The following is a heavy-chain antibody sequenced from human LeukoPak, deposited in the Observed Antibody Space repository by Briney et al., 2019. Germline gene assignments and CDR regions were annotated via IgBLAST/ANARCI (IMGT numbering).Heavy chain of an antibody. CDR1: DGSLSGYY. Sequence: SETLSLTCSVSDGSLSGYYWSWIRQPPGKGLEWIGYIYYSGSTNYNPSLKSRATISVDTSKNQFSLKLSSVTAADTAVYYCAREQVAAGPYYYYYMDVWGKGTTVTISS. D-gene: IGHD6-13*01. V-gene: IGHV4-59*01. CDR3: AREQVAAGPYYYYYMDV. J-gene: IGHJ6*03. CDR2: IYYSGST.